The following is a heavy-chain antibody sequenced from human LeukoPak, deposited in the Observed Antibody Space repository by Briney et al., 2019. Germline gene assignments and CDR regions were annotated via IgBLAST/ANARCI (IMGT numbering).Heavy chain of an antibody. CDR1: GFTFSNYG. J-gene: IGHJ6*03. D-gene: IGHD3-9*01. CDR3: ARVGAYYDILTGYDDYYYYMDV. CDR2: ISGTGGST. Sequence: GGTLRLSCVASGFTFSNYGMNWVRQAPGKGLEWVSAISGTGGSTYYADSVKGRFTISRDNSKNTLYLQMNSLRAEDTAVYYCARVGAYYDILTGYDDYYYYMDVWGKGTTVTVSS. V-gene: IGHV3-23*01.